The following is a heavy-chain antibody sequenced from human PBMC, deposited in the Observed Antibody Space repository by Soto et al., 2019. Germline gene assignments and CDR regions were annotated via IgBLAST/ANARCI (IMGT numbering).Heavy chain of an antibody. CDR3: ATDWEAVSGHGAFDM. V-gene: IGHV3-9*01. CDR1: GFTFGDYA. CDR2: ITWNSRTI. Sequence: GGSLRLSCAASGFTFGDYAMHWVRRAPGKGLEWVSSITWNSRTIGYADSVKGRFTISRDNARNSLFLQMNSLRPEDSAMYYCATDWEAVSGHGAFDMWGQGTMVTVSS. D-gene: IGHD6-19*01. J-gene: IGHJ3*02.